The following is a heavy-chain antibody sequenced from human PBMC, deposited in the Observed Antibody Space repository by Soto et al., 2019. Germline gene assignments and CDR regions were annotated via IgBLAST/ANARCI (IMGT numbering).Heavy chain of an antibody. Sequence: SVKVSCKAPGGTFSSYAISWVRQAPGQGLEWMGGIIPIFGTAKYAQKFQGRVTITADESTSTGYMELSSLRSEDTAVYYCSRSLVGISSLDIYYYYYYGMDVWGQGTTVTVSS. CDR1: GGTFSSYA. CDR2: IIPIFGTA. CDR3: SRSLVGISSLDIYYYYYYGMDV. D-gene: IGHD3-3*02. V-gene: IGHV1-69*13. J-gene: IGHJ6*02.